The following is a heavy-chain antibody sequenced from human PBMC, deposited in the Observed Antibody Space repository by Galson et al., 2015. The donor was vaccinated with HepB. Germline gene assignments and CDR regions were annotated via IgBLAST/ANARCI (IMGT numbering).Heavy chain of an antibody. CDR3: AKGDYSYSVDV. V-gene: IGHV3-30*18. J-gene: IGHJ6*02. CDR2: ISYDGSNK. Sequence: SLRLSCAASGFIFRNYGMHWVRQAPGKGLEWMAVISYDGSNKYYADSVKGRLTISRDNTKNTLSLQMNSLRAEDTAVYYCAKGDYSYSVDVWGQGTTVTVSS. CDR1: GFIFRNYG.